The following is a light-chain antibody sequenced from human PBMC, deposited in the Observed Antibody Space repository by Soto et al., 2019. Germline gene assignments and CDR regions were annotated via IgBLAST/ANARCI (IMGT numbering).Light chain of an antibody. Sequence: QSALTQPPSVSGSPGQSVTISCTGTSSDVGGYNYVAWYQQHPGKVPKVMIYDVSKRPSGVPDRFSGSKSGNTASLTISGLQAEDEADYYCCSKAGNIAVFGTETKVTVL. CDR3: CSKAGNIAV. CDR1: SSDVGGYNY. V-gene: IGLV2-11*01. CDR2: DVS. J-gene: IGLJ1*01.